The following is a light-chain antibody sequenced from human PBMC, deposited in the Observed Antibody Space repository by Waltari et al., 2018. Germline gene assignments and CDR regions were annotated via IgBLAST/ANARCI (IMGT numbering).Light chain of an antibody. J-gene: IGLJ2*01. CDR3: CSYGGVNTLGVL. CDR1: SADVACYNL. Sequence: QSALTPPASLSGSPGQSLTIPCTGSSADVACYNLIPWYQPPPAQAHRPLIYEVNERPSGIPSRFSGSKSGNTASLTISGLQIEDEADYYCCSYGGVNTLGVLFGGGSKLTV. V-gene: IGLV2-23*02. CDR2: EVN.